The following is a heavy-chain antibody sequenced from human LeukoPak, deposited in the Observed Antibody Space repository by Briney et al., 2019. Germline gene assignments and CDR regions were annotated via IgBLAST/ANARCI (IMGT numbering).Heavy chain of an antibody. V-gene: IGHV3-30-3*01. J-gene: IGHJ4*02. CDR3: ARGPVDSGSYQDY. CDR1: GFTFSNYA. Sequence: PGGSLRLSCAASGFTFSNYAMHWVRQAPGKGLEWVALISYDGINKYYADSVKGRFTFSRDNSKNTLYLQMNSLRAEDTAVYYCARGPVDSGSYQDYWGQGTLVTVSS. CDR2: ISYDGINK. D-gene: IGHD1-26*01.